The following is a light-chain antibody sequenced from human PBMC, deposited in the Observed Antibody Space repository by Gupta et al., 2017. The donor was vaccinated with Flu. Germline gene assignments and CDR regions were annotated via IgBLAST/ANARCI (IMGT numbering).Light chain of an antibody. CDR2: AAS. J-gene: IGKJ1*01. CDR3: QQSYSVPWT. Sequence: DIQMTQSPSLLSASEGDRVTITCRASQGIRSYLNWYQQTPGKAPKVLIVAASNLQAGVPSRFSGSGSGTEFTLTISSLQPEDFGIYYCQQSYSVPWTFGPGTKVEFK. V-gene: IGKV1-39*01. CDR1: QGIRSY.